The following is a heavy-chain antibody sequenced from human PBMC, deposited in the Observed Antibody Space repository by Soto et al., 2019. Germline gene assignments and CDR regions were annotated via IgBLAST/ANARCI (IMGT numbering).Heavy chain of an antibody. CDR3: AKDRRAGGNSAFYFDF. J-gene: IGHJ4*02. CDR1: GFKFSNYA. V-gene: IGHV3-23*01. CDR2: ISATGGGT. Sequence: EVPMLASGGGLGQSGGSLRLSCAASGFKFSNYAMSWVRQAPGKGLEWVSLISATGGGTYYADSVKGRFTISRDNSHNTLYLQVHSLTAEDTAVYYCAKDRRAGGNSAFYFDFWGQGAQVTVSS. D-gene: IGHD3-16*01.